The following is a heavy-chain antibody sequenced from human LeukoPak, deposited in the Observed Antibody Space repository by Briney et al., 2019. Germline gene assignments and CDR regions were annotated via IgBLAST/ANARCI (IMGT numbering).Heavy chain of an antibody. D-gene: IGHD3-9*01. J-gene: IGHJ3*02. V-gene: IGHV4-30-2*01. CDR3: ARETYDILTGYYKGSDAFDI. Sequence: PSETLSLTCTVSGGSVSSGGYYWSWIRQPPGKGLEWIGYIYHSGSTYYNPSLKSRVTISVDRSKNQFSLKLSSVTAADTAVYYCARETYDILTGYYKGSDAFDIWGQGTMVTVSS. CDR1: GGSVSSGGYY. CDR2: IYHSGST.